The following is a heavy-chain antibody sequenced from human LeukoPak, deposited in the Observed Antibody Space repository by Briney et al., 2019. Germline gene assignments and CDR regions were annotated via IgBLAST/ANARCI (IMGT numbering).Heavy chain of an antibody. CDR1: GFIFRTYG. CDR3: TKASAERCLGAFCYPFDH. Sequence: GGSLRLSCAASGFIFRTYGMHWVRQAPGKGLEWVAATVGIGPDTYHADSVKGRFTTSRDNSKNILYLQMNSLRVEDTAVYYCTKASAERCLGAFCYPFDHWGQGTLVTVSS. V-gene: IGHV3-23*01. D-gene: IGHD2-15*01. J-gene: IGHJ4*02. CDR2: TVGIGPDT.